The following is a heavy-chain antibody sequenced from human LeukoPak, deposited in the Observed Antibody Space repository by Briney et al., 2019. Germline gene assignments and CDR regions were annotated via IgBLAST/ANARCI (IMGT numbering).Heavy chain of an antibody. V-gene: IGHV4-4*07. J-gene: IGHJ6*03. CDR3: ARVLTGSYYSTYYNYMDV. CDR2: IYTSGST. D-gene: IGHD3-10*01. CDR1: GGSISSYY. Sequence: SETLSLTCTVSGGSISSYYWSWIRQPAGKGLEWIGRIYTSGSTNYNPSLKSRVTMSVDTSKNQFSLKLNSVTAADTAVYYCARVLTGSYYSTYYNYMDVWGKGTTVTVSS.